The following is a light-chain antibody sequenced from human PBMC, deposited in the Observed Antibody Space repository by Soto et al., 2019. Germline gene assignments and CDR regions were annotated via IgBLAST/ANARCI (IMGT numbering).Light chain of an antibody. V-gene: IGLV2-18*02. CDR1: TSDVGSYNR. CDR3: TSYTSSTPFYV. Sequence: QSVLTQPPSVSGSPGQSVTISCTGKTSDVGSYNRVSWYQQTPGTAPQLMIYDVYNRPSGVSHRFSGSKSGDTASLTISGLQAEDEADYYCTSYTSSTPFYVFGTGTKVTVL. J-gene: IGLJ1*01. CDR2: DVY.